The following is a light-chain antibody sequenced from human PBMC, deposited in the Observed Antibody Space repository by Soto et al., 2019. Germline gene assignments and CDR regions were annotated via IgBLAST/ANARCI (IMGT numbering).Light chain of an antibody. CDR3: QHFRA. CDR1: QSVSSSY. CDR2: GAS. V-gene: IGKV3-20*01. Sequence: EIVMTQSPATLSVSPGERATLSCRASQSVSSSYLAWYQQKRGQAPRLLMYGASSRATGIPDRFSGSGSGTDFTLTISRLEPEDFVLYYCQHFRAFGQGTRLEIK. J-gene: IGKJ5*01.